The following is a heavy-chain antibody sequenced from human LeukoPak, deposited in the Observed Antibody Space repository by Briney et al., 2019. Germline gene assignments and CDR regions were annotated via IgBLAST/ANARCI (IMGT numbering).Heavy chain of an antibody. J-gene: IGHJ5*02. V-gene: IGHV3-30*01. CDR3: ARGGQPYNWFDP. CDR1: GFTFGSYA. D-gene: IGHD3-16*01. Sequence: PGGSLRLSCAASGFTFGSYAMHWVRQAPGKGLEWVAVISYDGSNKYYADSVKGRFTISRDDSKKTLYLQMNSLRAEDTAVYYCARGGQPYNWFDPWGQGTLVTVSS. CDR2: ISYDGSNK.